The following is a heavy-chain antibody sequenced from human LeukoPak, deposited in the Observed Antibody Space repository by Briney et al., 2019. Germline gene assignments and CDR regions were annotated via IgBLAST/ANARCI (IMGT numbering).Heavy chain of an antibody. J-gene: IGHJ4*02. CDR1: GGSISSYY. CDR2: IYYSGST. V-gene: IGHV4-59*01. D-gene: IGHD2-15*01. Sequence: SETLSLTCTVSGGSISSYYWSWVRQPPGKGLEWIGYIYYSGSTNYNPSLKSRVTISVDTSKNQFSLKLSSVTAADTAVYYCARGVVVAALDYWGQGTLVTVSS. CDR3: ARGVVVAALDY.